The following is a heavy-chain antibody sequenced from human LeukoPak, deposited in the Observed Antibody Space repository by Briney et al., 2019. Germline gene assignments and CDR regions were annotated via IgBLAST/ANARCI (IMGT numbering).Heavy chain of an antibody. J-gene: IGHJ1*01. CDR1: GGSISVFY. Sequence: PSETLSLTCAGSGGSISVFYYTWIRQPPGKGLEWIGEIDHSGDTNYNPSLKSRAIVSVDTSKSQFSLKLTSVTAADAAVYYCARGSPFQEWGEGTLVTVSS. V-gene: IGHV4-34*01. CDR2: IDHSGDT. CDR3: ARGSPFQE.